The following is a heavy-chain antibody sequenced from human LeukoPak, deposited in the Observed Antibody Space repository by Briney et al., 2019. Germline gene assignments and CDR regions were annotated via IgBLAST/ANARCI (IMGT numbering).Heavy chain of an antibody. V-gene: IGHV1-18*01. D-gene: IGHD5-12*01. CDR3: ARVVDIVATIEEADNWFDP. J-gene: IGHJ5*02. Sequence: GASVKVSCKASGYTFTSYGISWVRQAPGQGLEWMGWISAYNGNTNYAQKLQGRVTMTTDTSTSTAYMEPRSLRSDDTAVYYCARVVDIVATIEEADNWFDPWGQGTLVTVSS. CDR2: ISAYNGNT. CDR1: GYTFTSYG.